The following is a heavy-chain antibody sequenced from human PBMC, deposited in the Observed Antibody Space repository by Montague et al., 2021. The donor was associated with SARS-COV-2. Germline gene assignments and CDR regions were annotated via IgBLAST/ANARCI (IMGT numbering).Heavy chain of an antibody. CDR1: GGSISSSNYY. D-gene: IGHD1-1*01. J-gene: IGHJ4*02. CDR3: AKPMATGNYYY. V-gene: IGHV4-39*01. CDR2: ISYRGDP. Sequence: SETLSLTCTVSGGSISSSNYYWGWVRQPPGKGLEWIGSISYRGDPYYNPSLKSRLTISVDTSQSQLSLKLSSVTDADTAVYYCAKPMATGNYYYWGQGTLVTVSS.